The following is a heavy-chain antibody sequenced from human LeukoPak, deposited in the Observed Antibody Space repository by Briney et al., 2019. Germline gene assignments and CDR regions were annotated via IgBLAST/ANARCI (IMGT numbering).Heavy chain of an antibody. D-gene: IGHD3-10*01. V-gene: IGHV3-23*01. CDR3: ARGSPRGPGHWFDP. Sequence: PGGTLRLSCAASGFTFNTYGMTWVRQAPGKGLEWVSAITSSGGSTYYGDSVKGRFTISRDNSRNTLYLQMNSLRVDDTAVYYCARGSPRGPGHWFDPWGQGTLVTVSS. CDR1: GFTFNTYG. J-gene: IGHJ5*02. CDR2: ITSSGGST.